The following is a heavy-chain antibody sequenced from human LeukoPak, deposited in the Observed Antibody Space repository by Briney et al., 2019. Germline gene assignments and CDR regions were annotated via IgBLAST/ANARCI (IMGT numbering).Heavy chain of an antibody. D-gene: IGHD6-6*01. J-gene: IGHJ4*02. V-gene: IGHV1-8*03. CDR2: MNPNSGNT. CDR3: ARVGIAARLLSY. CDR1: GYTFTSYD. Sequence: ASVKVSCKASGYTFTSYDINWVRQATGQGLEWMGWMNPNSGNTGYAQKFQGRVTITRNTSISAAYMELSSLRSEDTAVYYCARVGIAARLLSYWGQGTLVTVSS.